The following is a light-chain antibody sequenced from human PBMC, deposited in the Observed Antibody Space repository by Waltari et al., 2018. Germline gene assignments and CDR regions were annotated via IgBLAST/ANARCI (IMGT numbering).Light chain of an antibody. CDR2: EVS. J-gene: IGLJ2*01. CDR3: CSYAGSSTFGV. V-gene: IGLV2-23*02. Sequence: QSALTQPASVSGSPGQSITISCTGTSSDVGSYNLVSWYQPHPGKAPKFMIYEVSKRPAGVANRFSGSKSGNTASLTISGLQAEDEADYYCCSYAGSSTFGVFGGGTKLTVL. CDR1: SSDVGSYNL.